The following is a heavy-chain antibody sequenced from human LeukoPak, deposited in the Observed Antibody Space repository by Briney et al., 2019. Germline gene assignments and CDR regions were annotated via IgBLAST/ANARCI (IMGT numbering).Heavy chain of an antibody. CDR1: DYSLTSYG. CDR3: GRDRGYFDL. CDR2: ISTYNGNT. V-gene: IGHV1-18*01. J-gene: IGHJ2*01. Sequence: ASVKVSCKASDYSLTSYGIGWVRQAPGQGLEWMGWISTYNGNTNYAQKFQGRVTMTTATSASTAYMELRSLRSDDTAVYYCGRDRGYFDLWGRGTLVTVSS.